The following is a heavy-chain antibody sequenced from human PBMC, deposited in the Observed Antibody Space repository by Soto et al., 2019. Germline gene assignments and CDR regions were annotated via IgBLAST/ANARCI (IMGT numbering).Heavy chain of an antibody. D-gene: IGHD3-22*01. CDR1: GDSVSSNSAA. CDR3: ARSGETYYYDSSGYYYDY. Sequence: SQTLSLTCAISGDSVSSNSAAWNWIRQSPSRGLEWLGRTYYRSKWYNDYAVSVKSRITINPDTSKNQFSLQLNSVTPEDTAVYYCARSGETYYYDSSGYYYDYWGQGTLVTSPQ. CDR2: TYYRSKWYN. V-gene: IGHV6-1*01. J-gene: IGHJ4*02.